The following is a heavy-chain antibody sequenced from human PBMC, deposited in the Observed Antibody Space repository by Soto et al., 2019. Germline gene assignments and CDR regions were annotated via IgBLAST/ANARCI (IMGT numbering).Heavy chain of an antibody. CDR1: GFTFSSYW. J-gene: IGHJ3*02. V-gene: IGHV3-74*01. CDR3: ARESHEGVFDWLYPTAFDI. Sequence: GGSLRLSCAASGFTFSSYWMHWVRQAPGKGLVWVSRINSDGSSTSYADSVKGRFTISRDNAKNTLYLQMNSLRAEDTAVYYCARESHEGVFDWLYPTAFDIWGQGTMGTGSS. CDR2: INSDGSST. D-gene: IGHD3-9*01.